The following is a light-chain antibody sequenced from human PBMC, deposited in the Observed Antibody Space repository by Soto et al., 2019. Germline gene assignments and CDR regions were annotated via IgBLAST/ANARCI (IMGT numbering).Light chain of an antibody. J-gene: IGLJ7*01. CDR3: ASWDDKLKDLV. CDR1: SPNIGRNT. CDR2: STD. V-gene: IGLV1-44*01. Sequence: QSVLTQPPSASGTPGQRVTISCSGTSPNIGRNTVNWYRQLPGTAPKLLVYSTDQRPSGVPDRFSGSKSGTSASLAISGLQSEDEADYFCASWDDKLKDLVFGGGTQLTV.